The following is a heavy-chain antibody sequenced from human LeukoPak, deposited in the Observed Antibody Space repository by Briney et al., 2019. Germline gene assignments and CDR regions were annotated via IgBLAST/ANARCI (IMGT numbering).Heavy chain of an antibody. D-gene: IGHD6-19*01. CDR1: GFTFSSYA. CDR3: AKLKQWQPQRYFFEY. Sequence: GGSLRLSCAASGFTFSSYAMSWVRQAPGKGLEWVSTFSGTSTNSYADAVKGRVTISRDNSKNTLYLQMNSLRAEDTAVYYCAKLKQWQPQRYFFEYWGQGALVTVSS. V-gene: IGHV3-23*01. CDR2: FSGTSTN. J-gene: IGHJ4*02.